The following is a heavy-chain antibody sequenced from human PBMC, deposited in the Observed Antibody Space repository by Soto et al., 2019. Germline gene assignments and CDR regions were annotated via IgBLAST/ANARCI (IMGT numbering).Heavy chain of an antibody. V-gene: IGHV4-34*01. Sequence: PSETLSLTCSLYSGSLSGYYWSRIRQPPGRGLEWIGEISPSGTTNYSPSLKSRVSISVDTSKNQFSLNLTSLTAADTAVYYCARAPKVSGSAQTLPAFWGQGSLVTVSS. CDR3: ARAPKVSGSAQTLPAF. CDR1: SGSLSGYY. J-gene: IGHJ4*02. CDR2: ISPSGTT. D-gene: IGHD6-6*01.